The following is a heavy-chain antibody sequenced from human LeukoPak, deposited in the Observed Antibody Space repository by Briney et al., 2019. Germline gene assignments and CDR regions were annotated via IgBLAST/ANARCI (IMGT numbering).Heavy chain of an antibody. V-gene: IGHV3-30*18. Sequence: GGSLRLSCAASGFTFSSYGMHWVRQAPGKGLEWVAVISYDGSNRYYADSVKGRFTISRDTSKNTLYLQMNSLRAEDTAVYYCAKDSRHRIVGTTTFLDYWGQGTLVTVSS. J-gene: IGHJ4*02. D-gene: IGHD1-26*01. CDR3: AKDSRHRIVGTTTFLDY. CDR2: ISYDGSNR. CDR1: GFTFSSYG.